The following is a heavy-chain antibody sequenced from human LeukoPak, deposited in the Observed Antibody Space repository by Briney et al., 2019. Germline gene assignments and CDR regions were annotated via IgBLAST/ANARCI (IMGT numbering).Heavy chain of an antibody. V-gene: IGHV4-4*09. J-gene: IGHJ4*02. CDR2: IYTSGIT. Sequence: SETLSLTCAVSGGSINSYYWSWIRRPPGKGLEWIGYIYTSGITNYNPSLKSRVTISRDTSKNQFSLKLSSVTAADTAVYYCARQVGGSGRFDYWGQGTLVTVSS. CDR3: ARQVGGSGRFDY. D-gene: IGHD3-16*01. CDR1: GGSINSYY.